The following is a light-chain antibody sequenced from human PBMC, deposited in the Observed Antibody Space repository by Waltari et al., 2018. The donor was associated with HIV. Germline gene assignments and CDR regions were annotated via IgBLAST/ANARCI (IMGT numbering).Light chain of an antibody. CDR2: AAS. CDR3: QQTYIPPTT. Sequence: DIQMTQSPSSLSASIGDRVTIACRASQGINTYLNWYHQKPGKAPELLIYAASNLQSGVPSRFSASGSGTDFTLTISSLQPEDFATYYCQQTYIPPTTFGQGTKLE. CDR1: QGINTY. J-gene: IGKJ2*01. V-gene: IGKV1-39*01.